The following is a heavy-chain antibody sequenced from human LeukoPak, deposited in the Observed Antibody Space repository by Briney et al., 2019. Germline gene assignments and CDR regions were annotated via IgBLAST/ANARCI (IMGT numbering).Heavy chain of an antibody. CDR3: ARGGYYDSSGYYYFDY. J-gene: IGHJ4*02. CDR1: GGSISSGGYY. V-gene: IGHV4-31*03. Sequence: SSETLSLTCTVSGGSISSGGYYWSWIRQHPGKGLEWIGYIYYSGSTHYNPSLKGRVTISVDTSKNQFSLKLSSVTAADTAVYYCARGGYYDSSGYYYFDYWGQGTLVTVSS. D-gene: IGHD3-22*01. CDR2: IYYSGST.